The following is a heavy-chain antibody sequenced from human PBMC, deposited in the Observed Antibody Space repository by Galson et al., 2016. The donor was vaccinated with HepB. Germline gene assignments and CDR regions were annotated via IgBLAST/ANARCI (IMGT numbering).Heavy chain of an antibody. CDR3: ARGGPHNNYFDY. J-gene: IGHJ4*02. CDR2: IHSGGGA. D-gene: IGHD1-1*01. V-gene: IGHV3-53*01. Sequence: SLRLSCAASGFTVSSNYMSWVRQPPGKGLEWVSFIHSGGGAYYTHSVKGRFAISTDNSKNTLYLQMNSLRAEDTAIYYCARGGPHNNYFDYWGQGTLVTVSS. CDR1: GFTVSSNY.